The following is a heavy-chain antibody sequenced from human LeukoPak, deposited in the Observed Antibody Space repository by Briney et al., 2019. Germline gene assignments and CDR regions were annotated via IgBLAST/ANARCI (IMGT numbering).Heavy chain of an antibody. D-gene: IGHD6-13*01. Sequence: PGGSLRLSCAASGFTFSSYSMNWVRQAPGKGLEWVSSISSSSSYIYYADSVKGRFTISRDNAKNSLYLQMNSLRAEDTAVYYCARTEAQNFQSIAAAGALDYWGQGTLVTVSS. CDR2: ISSSSSYI. V-gene: IGHV3-21*01. CDR3: ARTEAQNFQSIAAAGALDY. CDR1: GFTFSSYS. J-gene: IGHJ4*02.